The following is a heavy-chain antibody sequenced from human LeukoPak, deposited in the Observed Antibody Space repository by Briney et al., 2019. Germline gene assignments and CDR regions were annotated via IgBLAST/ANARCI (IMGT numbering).Heavy chain of an antibody. V-gene: IGHV4-59*01. CDR2: IYYSGST. Sequence: PSETLSLTCTVSGGSISSYYWSWIRQPPGKGLEWIGYIYYSGSTNYNPSLKSRVTISVDTSKNQFSLKLSSVTAADTAVYYCARVHGDYGAFDIWGQGTMVTVSS. D-gene: IGHD4-17*01. CDR3: ARVHGDYGAFDI. CDR1: GGSISSYY. J-gene: IGHJ3*02.